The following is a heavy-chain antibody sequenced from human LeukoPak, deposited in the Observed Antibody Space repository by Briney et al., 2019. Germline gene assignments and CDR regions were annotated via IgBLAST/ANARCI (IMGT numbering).Heavy chain of an antibody. V-gene: IGHV4-4*07. CDR3: ARVSAAARPYYYYYMDV. CDR2: IYTSGST. J-gene: IGHJ6*03. D-gene: IGHD6-6*01. Sequence: SETLSLTCTVSGGSISSYYWSWIRQPAGEGLEWIGRIYTSGSTNYNPSLKSRVTISVDTSKNQFSLRLSSVTAADTAVYYCARVSAAARPYYYYYMDVWGKGTTVTVSS. CDR1: GGSISSYY.